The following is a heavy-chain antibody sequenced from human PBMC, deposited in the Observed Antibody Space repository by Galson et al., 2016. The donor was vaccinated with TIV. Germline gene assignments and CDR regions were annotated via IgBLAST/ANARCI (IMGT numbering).Heavy chain of an antibody. CDR3: ARDLARSGWYDNWFDP. D-gene: IGHD2-15*01. V-gene: IGHV1-2*02. J-gene: IGHJ5*02. CDR1: GYTFIGYY. CDR2: INPNSSDT. Sequence: SVKVSCKASGYTFIGYYMHWVRQAPGQGLEWVGWINPNSSDTNYAQKFQGRVILTRDTSSSTAYMELTSLRSDDSAGYYCARDLARSGWYDNWFDPWGQGTLVTVFS.